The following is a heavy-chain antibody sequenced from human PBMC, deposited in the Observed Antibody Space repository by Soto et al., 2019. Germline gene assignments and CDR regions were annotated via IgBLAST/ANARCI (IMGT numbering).Heavy chain of an antibody. J-gene: IGHJ6*02. CDR3: ARRYNWSPVFLSYFYGIDV. Sequence: QLQLMESGGGVVQPGRSLRLSCAASGFDVLNYAMHWVRQAPGKGLEWVALIWFDGSTEYYADFVKGRFTMSRDSSKNTVFLEMNTLRAEDTAVYYCARRYNWSPVFLSYFYGIDVWGQGTTVTVSS. V-gene: IGHV3-33*01. CDR2: IWFDGSTE. CDR1: GFDVLNYA. D-gene: IGHD1-1*01.